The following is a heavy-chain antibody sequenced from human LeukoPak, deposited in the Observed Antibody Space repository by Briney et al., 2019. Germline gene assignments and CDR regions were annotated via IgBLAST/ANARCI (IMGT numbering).Heavy chain of an antibody. D-gene: IGHD5-12*01. CDR2: TYYRSKWYN. V-gene: IGHV6-1*01. J-gene: IGHJ4*02. Sequence: SQTLSLTCAISGDSVSSNSATWNWIRQSPSRGLEWLGRTYYRSKWYNDYELSVKGRLTINPGTSRNLFSLQLNSLTPADTAVYYCARRFSGRLDYWGQGTLVTVSS. CDR3: ARRFSGRLDY. CDR1: GDSVSSNSAT.